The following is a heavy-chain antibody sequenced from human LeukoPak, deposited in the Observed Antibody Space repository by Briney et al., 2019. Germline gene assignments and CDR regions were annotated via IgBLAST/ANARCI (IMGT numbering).Heavy chain of an antibody. V-gene: IGHV3-21*01. CDR1: GFTFSSYS. D-gene: IGHD3-22*01. CDR2: ISSSSSYI. J-gene: IGHJ3*02. Sequence: GGSLRLSCAASGFTFSSYSMNWVRQAPGKGLEWVSSISSSSSYIYYADSVEGRFTISRDNAKNSLYLQMNSLRAEDTAVYYCARDADSSGYYLDAFDIWGQGTMVTVS. CDR3: ARDADSSGYYLDAFDI.